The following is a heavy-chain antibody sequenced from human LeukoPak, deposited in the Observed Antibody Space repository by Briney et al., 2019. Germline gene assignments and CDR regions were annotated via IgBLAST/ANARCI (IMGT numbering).Heavy chain of an antibody. D-gene: IGHD5-12*01. CDR2: INHSGST. Sequence: PSETLSLTCAVYGGSFSGYYWRWIRQPPGKGLEWIGEINHSGSTNYNPSLKSRVTISVDTSKNQFSLKLSSVTAADTAVYYCARGVTVATSYYYYYGMDVWGQGTTVTVSS. CDR1: GGSFSGYY. J-gene: IGHJ6*02. V-gene: IGHV4-34*01. CDR3: ARGVTVATSYYYYYGMDV.